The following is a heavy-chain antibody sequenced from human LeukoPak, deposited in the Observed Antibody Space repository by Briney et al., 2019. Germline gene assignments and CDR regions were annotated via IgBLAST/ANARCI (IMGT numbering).Heavy chain of an antibody. Sequence: ASVKVSCKASGYTFTSYYMHWVRQAPGQGLEWMGWISAYNGNTNYAQKLQGRVTMTTDTSTSTAYMELRSLRSDDTAVYYCARVLYYYDSSGYYTPRGPHDAFDIWGQGTMVTVSS. V-gene: IGHV1-18*04. D-gene: IGHD3-22*01. CDR2: ISAYNGNT. J-gene: IGHJ3*02. CDR3: ARVLYYYDSSGYYTPRGPHDAFDI. CDR1: GYTFTSYY.